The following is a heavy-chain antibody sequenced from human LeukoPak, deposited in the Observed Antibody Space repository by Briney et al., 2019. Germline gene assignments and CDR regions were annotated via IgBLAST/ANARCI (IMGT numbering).Heavy chain of an antibody. D-gene: IGHD6-19*01. CDR3: ADEVAGTEFEYFQH. CDR2: TYYGSKWYN. J-gene: IGHJ1*01. Sequence: SQTLSLTCAISGDSVSSNSAAWNWIRQSPSRALEWLGRTYYGSKWYNDYAVSVKSRITINPDTSKTQFSLQLNSVTHEDTAVYYCADEVAGTEFEYFQHWGQGTLVTVSS. V-gene: IGHV6-1*01. CDR1: GDSVSSNSAA.